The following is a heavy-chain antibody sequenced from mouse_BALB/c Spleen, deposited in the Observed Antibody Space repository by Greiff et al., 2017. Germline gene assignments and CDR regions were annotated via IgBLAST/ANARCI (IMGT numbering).Heavy chain of an antibody. V-gene: IGHV14-3*02. CDR3: ALFYDCRSSYFDY. CDR2: IDTGSGNT. CDR1: GFNIKDTY. D-gene: IGHD1-1*01. Sequence: VQLQQSGAELVKPGASVKLSCTASGFNIKDTYMHWVKQRPEQGLEWMGRIDTGSGNTKNDPKLQGKASITADTYSNTAYLQLSSLTSAATGVYYCALFYDCRSSYFDYWGQGTTLTVSA. J-gene: IGHJ2*01.